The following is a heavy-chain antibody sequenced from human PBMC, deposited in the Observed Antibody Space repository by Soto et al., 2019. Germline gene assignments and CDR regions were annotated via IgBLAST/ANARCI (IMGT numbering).Heavy chain of an antibody. V-gene: IGHV1-8*01. D-gene: IGHD1-26*01. CDR1: GYAFTSYD. CDR3: ARGVGNLRRYSYYMDV. J-gene: IGHJ6*03. Sequence: ASVKVSCKASGYAFTSYDINWVRQATGQGLEWMGWMNPNSGNTGYAQKFQGRATMTRNTSISTAYMELSSLRSEDTAVYYCARGVGNLRRYSYYMDVWGKGPTVTVSS. CDR2: MNPNSGNT.